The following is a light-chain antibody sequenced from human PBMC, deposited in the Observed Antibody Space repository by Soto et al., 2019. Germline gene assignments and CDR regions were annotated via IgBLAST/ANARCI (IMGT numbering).Light chain of an antibody. Sequence: AIRMTQSPSSLSSSTGDRVTITCRASQGISSYLAWYQQKPGKAPKLLIYAASTLQSGVPSRFSGSGSGTDLTLTSSCLQSEDFATYYCQQYYSYPPTFGQGTKVEIK. CDR1: QGISSY. CDR2: AAS. V-gene: IGKV1-8*01. J-gene: IGKJ1*01. CDR3: QQYYSYPPT.